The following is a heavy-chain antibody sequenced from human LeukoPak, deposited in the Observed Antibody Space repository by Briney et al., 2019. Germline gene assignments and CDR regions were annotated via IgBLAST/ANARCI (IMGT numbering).Heavy chain of an antibody. Sequence: PGGSLRLSCAASGFTFSNYAMNWVRQAPGKGLEWVSSISGSGATTYNADPLKGRFTISRDNSENTLYLQMNSLRAEDTAVYYCVKESTSSGYYYAPDYWGQGTLVTVS. D-gene: IGHD3-22*01. CDR1: GFTFSNYA. V-gene: IGHV3-23*01. CDR2: ISGSGATT. J-gene: IGHJ4*02. CDR3: VKESTSSGYYYAPDY.